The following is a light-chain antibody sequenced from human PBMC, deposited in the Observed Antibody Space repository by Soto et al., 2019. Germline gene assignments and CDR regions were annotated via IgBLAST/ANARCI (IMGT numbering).Light chain of an antibody. CDR2: NNS. CDR3: AAWDDSLNGYV. V-gene: IGLV1-44*01. CDR1: SSNIGSNP. Sequence: QSVLTQPPSASGTPGQRVTISCSGSSSNIGSNPVNWYQQLPGTAPKLLIYNNSQRPSGVPDRFSGSKSGTSASLASSGLQSEDEADYYCAAWDDSLNGYVFGNGTKVTV. J-gene: IGLJ1*01.